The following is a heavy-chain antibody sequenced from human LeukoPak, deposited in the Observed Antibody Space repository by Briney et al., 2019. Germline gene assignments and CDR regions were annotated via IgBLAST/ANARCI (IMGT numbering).Heavy chain of an antibody. CDR3: ARGYWALRY. J-gene: IGHJ4*02. V-gene: IGHV4-34*01. CDR1: GGSFSGYY. Sequence: PSETLSLTCAVYGGSFSGYYWSWIRQPPGKGLEWIGEINHSGSTNYNPSLKSRVTISVDTSKNQFSLKLSSVTAADTAVYYCARGYWALRYWGQGTLVTVSS. D-gene: IGHD2-8*02. CDR2: INHSGST.